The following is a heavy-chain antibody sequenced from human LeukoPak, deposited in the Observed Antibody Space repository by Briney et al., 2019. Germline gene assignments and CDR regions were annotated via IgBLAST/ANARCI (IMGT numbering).Heavy chain of an antibody. CDR1: GYTFTSYY. Sequence: ASVKVSCKASGYTFTSYYMHWARQAPGQGLEWVGIINPSGGSTSYAQKFRGRVTMTRDTSTSTVYMELSSLRSEDTAVYYCARGYDYSKGGDAFDIWGQGTMVTVSS. CDR3: ARGYDYSKGGDAFDI. D-gene: IGHD4-11*01. V-gene: IGHV1-46*03. CDR2: INPSGGST. J-gene: IGHJ3*02.